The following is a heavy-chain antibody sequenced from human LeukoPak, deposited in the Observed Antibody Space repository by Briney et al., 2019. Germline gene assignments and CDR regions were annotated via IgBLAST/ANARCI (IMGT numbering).Heavy chain of an antibody. CDR3: ATATSGIGVAGRSGRSYFDY. V-gene: IGHV1-24*01. CDR1: GYTLSELS. J-gene: IGHJ4*02. Sequence: ASVKVSCQVSGYTLSELSMHWVRQAPGKGLEWMGGFDPEDGETVYAQKFQGRVTMTEDTSTETAYMELSSLRSEDTAVYYCATATSGIGVAGRSGRSYFDYWGQGTLVTVST. D-gene: IGHD6-19*01. CDR2: FDPEDGET.